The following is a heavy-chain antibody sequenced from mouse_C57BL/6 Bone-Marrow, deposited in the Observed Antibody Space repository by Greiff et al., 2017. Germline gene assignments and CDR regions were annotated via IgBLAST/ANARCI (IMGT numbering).Heavy chain of an antibody. Sequence: QVQLQQPGAELVMPGASVKLSCKASGYTFTSYWMHWVKQRPGQGLEWIGEIDPSDSYTNYNQKFKGKSTLTVDKSSSTAYMQLSSLTSEDSAVYYCARELAWTFAYWGQGTLVTVSA. CDR3: ARELAWTFAY. V-gene: IGHV1-69*01. D-gene: IGHD1-1*01. J-gene: IGHJ3*01. CDR1: GYTFTSYW. CDR2: IDPSDSYT.